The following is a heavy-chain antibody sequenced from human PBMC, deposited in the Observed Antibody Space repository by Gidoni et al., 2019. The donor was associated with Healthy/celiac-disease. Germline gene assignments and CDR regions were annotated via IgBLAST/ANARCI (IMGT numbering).Heavy chain of an antibody. J-gene: IGHJ5*02. CDR3: ARGVPATTTVTTAWFDP. CDR1: GASISSGIYY. D-gene: IGHD4-17*01. CDR2: IYYSGST. V-gene: IGHV4-31*03. Sequence: QVQLQESGPGLVKPSQTLSLTCTVSGASISSGIYYWTWIRQHPGKGLEWIGYIYYSGSTYYNPPLKSRVTISVDTSKNQFSLNLSSVTAADTAVYYCARGVPATTTVTTAWFDPWGQGTLVTVSS.